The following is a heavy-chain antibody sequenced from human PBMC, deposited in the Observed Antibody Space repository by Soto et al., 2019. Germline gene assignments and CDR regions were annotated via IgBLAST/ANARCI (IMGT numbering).Heavy chain of an antibody. J-gene: IGHJ3*01. D-gene: IGHD6-19*01. CDR1: GFVFSDFA. V-gene: IGHV3-23*01. Sequence: GGSLRLSCSASGFVFSDFAMTWVRQAPGKGLEWVSTISGDGGDIYADSVKGRFTVSRDNSKNMLYLHMNSLRVDDAATYYCAKLQRRDIQQWLQAFNVWGQGTRVTVSS. CDR2: ISGDGGDI. CDR3: AKLQRRDIQQWLQAFNV.